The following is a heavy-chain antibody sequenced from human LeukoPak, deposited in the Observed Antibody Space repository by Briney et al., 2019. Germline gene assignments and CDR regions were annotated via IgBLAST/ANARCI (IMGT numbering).Heavy chain of an antibody. CDR2: IYHSGST. J-gene: IGHJ6*04. D-gene: IGHD6-13*01. CDR3: ARVSGYSSSWGYYYGMDV. CDR1: GGSISSSNW. Sequence: SGTLSLTCAVSGGSISSSNWWSWVRQPPGKGLGWIGEIYHSGSTNYNPSLKSRVTISVDKSKNQFSLKLSSVTAADTAVYYCARVSGYSSSWGYYYGMDVWGKGTTVTVSS. V-gene: IGHV4-4*02.